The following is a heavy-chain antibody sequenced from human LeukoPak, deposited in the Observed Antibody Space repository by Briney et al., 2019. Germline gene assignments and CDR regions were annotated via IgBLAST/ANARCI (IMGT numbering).Heavy chain of an antibody. CDR2: IYYSGRT. V-gene: IGHV4-59*01. J-gene: IGHJ4*02. D-gene: IGHD3-10*01. CDR1: GGSISTYY. Sequence: PSETLSLTCTVSGGSISTYYWSWIRQPPGKGLEWIGYIYYSGRTNYNPSLKSRVTISVDTSKNPFSLKLSSVTAADTAAYYCARVMVRGVIDYWGQGTLVTVSS. CDR3: ARVMVRGVIDY.